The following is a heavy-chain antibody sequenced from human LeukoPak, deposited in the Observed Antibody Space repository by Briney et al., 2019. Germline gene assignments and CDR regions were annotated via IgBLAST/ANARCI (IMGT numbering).Heavy chain of an antibody. J-gene: IGHJ4*02. CDR2: IIPILGIA. V-gene: IGHV1-69*04. CDR3: ARDEWELLALNDY. Sequence: SVKVSCKASGGTFSSYAISWVRQAPGQGLEWMGRIIPILGIANYAQKFQGRVTITADKSTSTAYMELSSLRSDDTAVYYCARDEWELLALNDYWGQGTLVTVSS. CDR1: GGTFSSYA. D-gene: IGHD1-26*01.